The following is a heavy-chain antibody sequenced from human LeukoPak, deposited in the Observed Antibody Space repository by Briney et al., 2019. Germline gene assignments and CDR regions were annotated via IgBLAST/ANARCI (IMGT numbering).Heavy chain of an antibody. D-gene: IGHD6-19*01. V-gene: IGHV3-74*01. CDR3: ARWGSSGWYPMDV. Sequence: GGSLRLSCAASGFTFSTYWMHWVRQAPGKGLVWVSCINSDGSSPSYADSVKGRFTISRDNAKNTVCLQMNSLRAEDTAAYYCARWGSSGWYPMDVWGQGTTVTVSS. CDR2: INSDGSSP. J-gene: IGHJ6*02. CDR1: GFTFSTYW.